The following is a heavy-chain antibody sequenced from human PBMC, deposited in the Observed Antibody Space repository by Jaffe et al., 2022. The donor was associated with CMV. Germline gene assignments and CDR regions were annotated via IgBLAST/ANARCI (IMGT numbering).Heavy chain of an antibody. D-gene: IGHD3-9*01. CDR3: AREVSKYDILTGPNDYYGMDV. Sequence: QVQLVQSGAEVKKPGSSVKVSCKASGGTFSSYAISWVRQAPGQGLEWMGGIIPIFGTANYAQKFQGRVTITADESTSTAYMELSSLRSEDTAVYYCAREVSKYDILTGPNDYYGMDVWGQGTTVTVSS. CDR2: IIPIFGTA. CDR1: GGTFSSYA. V-gene: IGHV1-69*01. J-gene: IGHJ6*02.